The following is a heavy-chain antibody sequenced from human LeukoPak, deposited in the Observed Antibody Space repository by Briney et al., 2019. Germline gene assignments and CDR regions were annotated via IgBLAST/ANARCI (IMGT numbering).Heavy chain of an antibody. V-gene: IGHV6-1*01. Sequence: SQTLSLTCAISGESVSSTGASWNWIWQSPSRGLEWLGRTYYRSKWYYEYALSVQSRIIVAPDTSKNQFSLQLNSVTPEDTAVYYCVRGNYNFDYWGQGSLVTVSS. CDR2: TYYRSKWYY. D-gene: IGHD5-24*01. J-gene: IGHJ4*02. CDR3: VRGNYNFDY. CDR1: GESVSSTGAS.